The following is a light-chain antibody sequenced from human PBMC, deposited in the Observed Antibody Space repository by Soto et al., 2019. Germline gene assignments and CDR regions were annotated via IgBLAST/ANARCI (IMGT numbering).Light chain of an antibody. CDR3: QQYNSYSRT. CDR2: KAS. Sequence: DIQMTQSPSTLSASVGDRVTITCRASQSISSWLSWYQQEPGKPPKLLIYKASSLESGVPSRFGGSGSGTEFTLTISSLQPDDFETYYCQQYNSYSRTFGQGTKVDNK. J-gene: IGKJ1*01. CDR1: QSISSW. V-gene: IGKV1-5*03.